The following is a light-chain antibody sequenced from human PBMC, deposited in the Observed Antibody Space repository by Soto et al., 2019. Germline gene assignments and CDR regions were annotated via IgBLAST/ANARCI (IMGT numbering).Light chain of an antibody. CDR3: QQYNNWPPIT. CDR2: GAS. Sequence: EIVLTQSPGTLSLSPGEGAALSCRASESVSRSSLSWYQQKPGQAPRLLIYGASTRATGIPARFSGSGSGTEFTLTISSLQSEDFAVYYCQQYNNWPPITFGQGTRLEIK. V-gene: IGKV3-15*01. J-gene: IGKJ5*01. CDR1: ESVSRS.